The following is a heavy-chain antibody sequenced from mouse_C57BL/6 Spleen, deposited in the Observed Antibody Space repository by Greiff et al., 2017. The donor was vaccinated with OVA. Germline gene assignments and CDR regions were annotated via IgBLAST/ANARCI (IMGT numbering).Heavy chain of an antibody. CDR3: ARERYGRYFDV. CDR1: GYTFTDYN. Sequence: VQLKESGPELVKPGASVKIPCKASGYTFTDYNMDWVKQSHGKSLEWIGDINPNNGGTIYNQKFKGKATLTVDKSSSTAYMELRSLTSEDTAVYDCARERYGRYFDVWGTGTTVTVSS. D-gene: IGHD1-1*01. V-gene: IGHV1-18*01. CDR2: INPNNGGT. J-gene: IGHJ1*03.